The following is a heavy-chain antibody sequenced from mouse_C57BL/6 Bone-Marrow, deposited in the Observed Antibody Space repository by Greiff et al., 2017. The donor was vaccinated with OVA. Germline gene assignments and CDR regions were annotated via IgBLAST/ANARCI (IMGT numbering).Heavy chain of an antibody. CDR3: ARGGGNYYGSSPGFAY. CDR1: GYSITSDY. D-gene: IGHD1-1*01. V-gene: IGHV3-8*01. Sequence: EVKLMESGPGLAKPSQTLSLTCSVTGYSITSDYWNWIRKFPGNKLEYMGYISYSGSTYYNPSLKSRISITRDTSKNQYYLQLNSVTTEDTATYYCARGGGNYYGSSPGFAYWGQGTLVTVSA. J-gene: IGHJ3*01. CDR2: ISYSGST.